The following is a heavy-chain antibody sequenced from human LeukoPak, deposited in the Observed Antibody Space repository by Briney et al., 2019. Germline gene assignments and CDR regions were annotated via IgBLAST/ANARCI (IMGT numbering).Heavy chain of an antibody. Sequence: PSETLSLTCTVSGGSISSYYWSWIRQPPGKGLEWIGYIYYSGSTNYNPSLKSRVTISVDRSKNQFSLKLSSVTAADTAVYYCARAPLTDAFDIWGQGTMVTVSS. CDR1: GGSISSYY. V-gene: IGHV4-59*12. CDR2: IYYSGST. J-gene: IGHJ3*02. CDR3: ARAPLTDAFDI.